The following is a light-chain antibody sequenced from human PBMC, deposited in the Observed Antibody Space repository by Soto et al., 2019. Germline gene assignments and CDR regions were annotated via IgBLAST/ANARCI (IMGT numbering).Light chain of an antibody. CDR3: SSYTSSSILGV. V-gene: IGLV2-14*03. CDR1: SRDVDGYNF. CDR2: NVS. J-gene: IGLJ1*01. Sequence: QPNSVSRPPGLPITMYCSRTSRDVDGYNFITWYHPQPCKAPQLILYNVSNRPSGDPNRFFGSKSGNTASLTISGLQAENEAVYYCSSYTSSSILGVFGTGTKVTVL.